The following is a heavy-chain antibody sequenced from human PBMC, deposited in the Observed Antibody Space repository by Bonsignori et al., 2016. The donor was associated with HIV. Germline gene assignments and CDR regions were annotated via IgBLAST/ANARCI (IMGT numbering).Heavy chain of an antibody. V-gene: IGHV1-69*10. J-gene: IGHJ2*01. Sequence: WVRQAPGQGLEWMGGIIPILGIANYAQKFQGRVTITADKSTSTAYMELSSLRSEDTAVYYCARNGAPVGATFLLGLWGRGTLVTVSS. D-gene: IGHD1-26*01. CDR3: ARNGAPVGATFLLGL. CDR2: IIPILGIA.